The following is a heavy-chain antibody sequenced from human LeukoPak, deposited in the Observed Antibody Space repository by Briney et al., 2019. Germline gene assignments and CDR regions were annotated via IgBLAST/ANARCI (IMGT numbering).Heavy chain of an antibody. Sequence: GGSLRLSCAASGFTFSSYAMSWVRQAPGKGLEWVSAISGSGGSTYYADSVKGRFTISRGNSKNTLYLQMNSLRAEDTAVYYCAVTPGVRGWGRFDYWGQGTLVTVSS. CDR1: GFTFSSYA. J-gene: IGHJ4*02. D-gene: IGHD7-27*01. CDR2: ISGSGGST. V-gene: IGHV3-23*01. CDR3: AVTPGVRGWGRFDY.